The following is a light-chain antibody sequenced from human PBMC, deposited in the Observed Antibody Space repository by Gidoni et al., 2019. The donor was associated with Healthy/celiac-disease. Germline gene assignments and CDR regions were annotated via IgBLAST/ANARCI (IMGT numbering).Light chain of an antibody. V-gene: IGKV3-20*01. CDR3: QQYGSSPYT. Sequence: EIVLTQSPGTLTLSPGERATLSCRASQRVSSSYLSWYQQKPGQAPRLLIYGASSRATGIPDRFIGSWSGTVFTLTISRLEPEDFAVYYCQQYGSSPYTFGQGTKLEIK. J-gene: IGKJ2*01. CDR1: QRVSSSY. CDR2: GAS.